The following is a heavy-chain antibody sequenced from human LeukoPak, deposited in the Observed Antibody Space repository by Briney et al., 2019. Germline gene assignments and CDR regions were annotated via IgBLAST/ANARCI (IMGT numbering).Heavy chain of an antibody. J-gene: IGHJ4*02. D-gene: IGHD5-18*01. V-gene: IGHV4-61*02. CDR3: ARVQLWSVYYFDY. CDR1: GGSISSGSYY. CDR2: IYTSGST. Sequence: PSETLSLTCTVSGGSISSGSYYWSWIRQPAGKGLEWIGRIYTSGSTNYNPSLKSRVTISVDTSKNQFSLKLSSVTAADTAVYYRARVQLWSVYYFDYWGQGTLVTVSS.